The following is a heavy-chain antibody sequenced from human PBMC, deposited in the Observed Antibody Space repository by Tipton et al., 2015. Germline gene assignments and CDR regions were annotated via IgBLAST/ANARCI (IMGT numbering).Heavy chain of an antibody. CDR3: AREDFTDFDY. CDR1: GFMFRSFE. V-gene: IGHV3-7*03. J-gene: IGHJ4*02. CDR2: IKQDGSEK. Sequence: SLRLSCVGSGFMFRSFEMNWVRQAPGKGLEWVANIKQDGSEKYYVESVKGRFTVSRDSAKNTLYLQMNSLRAEDTAVYYCAREDFTDFDYWGQGTLVTVSS. D-gene: IGHD2/OR15-2a*01.